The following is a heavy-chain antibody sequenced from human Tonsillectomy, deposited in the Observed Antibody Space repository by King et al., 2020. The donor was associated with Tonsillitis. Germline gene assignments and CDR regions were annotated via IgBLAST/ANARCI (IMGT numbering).Heavy chain of an antibody. CDR1: GGYISSYY. Sequence: VQLQESGPGLVKSSETLSLTCTVSGGYISSYYWICILQPPGTELEGIGKIYYSGSTKYNPSLKSRVTISVDTSKNHFSLKLSSVTAADTAVYYCATLQAAFDIWGQGTMVTVSS. V-gene: IGHV4-59*01. D-gene: IGHD2-15*01. CDR2: IYYSGST. J-gene: IGHJ3*02. CDR3: ATLQAAFDI.